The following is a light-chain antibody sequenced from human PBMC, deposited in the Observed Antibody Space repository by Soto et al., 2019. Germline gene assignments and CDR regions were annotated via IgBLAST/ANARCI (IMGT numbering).Light chain of an antibody. CDR2: GAS. Sequence: EIGLTQSPGTLSLSPGERATLSCRASHSVSSSYLAWYQQKPGQAPKLLIYGASIRATGIPDRFSGSGSGTDFTLTISRLEPEDFAAYYCQQYGSSPPYTFGQGTKLEIK. CDR3: QQYGSSPPYT. V-gene: IGKV3-20*01. CDR1: HSVSSSY. J-gene: IGKJ2*01.